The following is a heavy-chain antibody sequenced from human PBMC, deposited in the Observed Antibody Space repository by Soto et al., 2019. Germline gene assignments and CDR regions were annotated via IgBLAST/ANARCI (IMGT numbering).Heavy chain of an antibody. Sequence: VQLVESGGGVVQPGRSLRLSCAASGFTFRSYTMHWVRQAPGKGLEWVAFISNDGSNKDDADSVKGRFTISRDNSKNTLYLQMNSLRAEDTAVYYCARVVTGIADYWGQGTLVTVSS. V-gene: IGHV3-30*04. CDR1: GFTFRSYT. CDR2: ISNDGSNK. CDR3: ARVVTGIADY. D-gene: IGHD2-21*01. J-gene: IGHJ4*02.